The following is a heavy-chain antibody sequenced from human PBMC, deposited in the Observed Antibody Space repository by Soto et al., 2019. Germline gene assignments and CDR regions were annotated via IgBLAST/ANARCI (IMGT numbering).Heavy chain of an antibody. CDR1: GGSFSGYY. CDR2: INHSGST. J-gene: IGHJ6*02. V-gene: IGHV4-34*01. CDR3: ARWFYYGSGSYYEYYYYGMDV. Sequence: SETLSLTCAVYGGSFSGYYWSWIRQPTGKGLEWIGEINHSGSTNYNPSLKSRVTISVDTSKNQFSLKLSSVTAADTAVYYCARWFYYGSGSYYEYYYYGMDVWGQATTVTVS. D-gene: IGHD3-10*01.